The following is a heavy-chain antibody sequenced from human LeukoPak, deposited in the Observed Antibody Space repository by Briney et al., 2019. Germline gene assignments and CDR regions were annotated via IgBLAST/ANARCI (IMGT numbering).Heavy chain of an antibody. V-gene: IGHV4-34*01. CDR3: ARASPAKVTGTYYFDY. Sequence: SETLSLTCVAYGGSFSGYYWSWIRQPPGKGLEWIGEVNHSGSTNYNPSLKSRVTISVDTSKNQFSLKLSSVTAADTAVYYCARASPAKVTGTYYFDYWGQGTLVTVSS. J-gene: IGHJ4*02. CDR1: GGSFSGYY. CDR2: VNHSGST. D-gene: IGHD1-20*01.